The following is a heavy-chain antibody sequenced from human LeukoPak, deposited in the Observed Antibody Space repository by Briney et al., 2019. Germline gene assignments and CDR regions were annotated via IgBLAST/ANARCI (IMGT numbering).Heavy chain of an antibody. CDR2: IYYSVTT. J-gene: IGHJ4*02. CDR1: GGSISSSGYY. D-gene: IGHD3-22*01. CDR3: ARGDDSSYDY. V-gene: IGHV4-31*03. Sequence: SETLSLTCTVSGGSISSSGYYWSWLRQHPVKGLEWIGYIYYSVTTYYNPSLKSRVTISVDTSKNQFSLKLFSVTAADTAVYYCARGDDSSYDYWGQGTLVTVSS.